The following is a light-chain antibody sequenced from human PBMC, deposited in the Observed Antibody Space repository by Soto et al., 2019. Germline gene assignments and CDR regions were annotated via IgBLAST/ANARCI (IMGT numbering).Light chain of an antibody. CDR2: GAS. J-gene: IGKJ5*01. CDR1: QSVSSSY. CDR3: QQYGSSLPIT. V-gene: IGKV3-20*01. Sequence: ESVLTQSPGTLSLSPGERATLSCRASQSVSSSYLAWYQQKPGQAPRLLIYGASSRATGIPGRFSGSGSGTDFTLTISRLEPEDFAVYYCQQYGSSLPITFGQGTRLEIK.